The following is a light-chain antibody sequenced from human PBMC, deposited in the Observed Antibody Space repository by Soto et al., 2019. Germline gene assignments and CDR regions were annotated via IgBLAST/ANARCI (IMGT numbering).Light chain of an antibody. CDR1: QGISNY. CDR2: SAS. Sequence: QLTQSPSSLSASVGDSVTITCRANQGISNYLAWYQKKPGKVPKLLIYSASTLQSGVPSRFSGNISGPDFTLTSSGLQPEVFATYYCQKYNLAPTFGPGTKVDFK. CDR3: QKYNLAPT. J-gene: IGKJ3*01. V-gene: IGKV1-27*01.